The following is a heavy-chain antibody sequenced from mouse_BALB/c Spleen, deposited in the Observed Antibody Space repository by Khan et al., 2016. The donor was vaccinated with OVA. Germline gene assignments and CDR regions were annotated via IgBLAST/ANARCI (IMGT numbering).Heavy chain of an antibody. CDR2: INYGGNN. J-gene: IGHJ3*01. CDR3: ARGGRWFDY. Sequence: EVKLLESGPGLVKPSQSLSLTCSVTGYSITSGYYWNWIRQFPGNTLEWMGYINYGGNNNYNPSLKSRISITRDTSKNQFFLRLNSVTAEDSATYYCARGGRWFDYWGQGTLVTVSA. V-gene: IGHV3-6*02. CDR1: GYSITSGYY.